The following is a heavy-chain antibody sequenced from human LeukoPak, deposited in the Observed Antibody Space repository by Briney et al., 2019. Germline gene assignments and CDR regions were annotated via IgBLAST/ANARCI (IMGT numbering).Heavy chain of an antibody. CDR2: ITPKSGDT. J-gene: IGHJ4*02. CDR3: ARVRLADERAWAY. V-gene: IGHV1-2*02. D-gene: IGHD3-3*02. CDR1: GYTFSDFY. Sequence: ASVKVSCKACGYTFSDFYIHWVRQAPGQGLEYVGWITPKSGDTYFPQRFQGRVTMTRDASISTAYMELSSLRSDDTAVYFCARVRLADERAWAYWGQGTLVTVSS.